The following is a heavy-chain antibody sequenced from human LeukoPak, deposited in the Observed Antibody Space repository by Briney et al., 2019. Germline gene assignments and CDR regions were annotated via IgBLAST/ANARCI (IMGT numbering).Heavy chain of an antibody. J-gene: IGHJ4*02. CDR2: INHSGGT. Sequence: PETLPLTCAVYGGSFSDYYWSWIRQPPGKGLEWIGEINHSGGTNYNPSLKSRVTISVDTSKNQFSLKLSSVTAADTAVYYCARDSTRGYPRDWGQGTLVTVSS. V-gene: IGHV4-34*01. CDR1: GGSFSDYY. CDR3: ARDSTRGYPRD. D-gene: IGHD1-1*01.